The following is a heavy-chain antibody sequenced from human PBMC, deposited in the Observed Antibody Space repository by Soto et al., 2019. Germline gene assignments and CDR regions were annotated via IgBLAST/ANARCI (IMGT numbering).Heavy chain of an antibody. CDR2: ISYTGST. V-gene: IGHV4-61*01. CDR3: ARGDPINSFDP. J-gene: IGHJ5*02. Sequence: SETLSLTCTVSGGSVSTGTFYWSWIRQSPGKGLEWIGYISYTGSTNYNPSLKSRVTISVDTSKNQFSLKLTSVTAADTAVYFCARGDPINSFDPWGQGTLVIV. CDR1: GGSVSTGTFY.